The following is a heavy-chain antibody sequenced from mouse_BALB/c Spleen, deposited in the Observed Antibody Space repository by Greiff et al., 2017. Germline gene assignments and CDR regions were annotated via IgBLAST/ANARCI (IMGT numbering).Heavy chain of an antibody. J-gene: IGHJ4*01. CDR1: GYSITSDYA. D-gene: IGHD1-1*01. CDR3: ARSSYYGSFYAMDY. V-gene: IGHV3-2*02. Sequence: LQESGPGLVKPSQSLSLTCTVTGYSITSDYAWNWIRQFPGNKLEWMGYISYSGSTSYNPSLKSRISITRDTSKNQFFLQLNSVTTEDTATYYCARSSYYGSFYAMDYWGQGTSVTVSS. CDR2: ISYSGST.